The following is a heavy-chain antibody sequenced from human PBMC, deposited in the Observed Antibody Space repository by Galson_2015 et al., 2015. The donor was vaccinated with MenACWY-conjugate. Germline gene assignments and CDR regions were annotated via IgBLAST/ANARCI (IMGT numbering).Heavy chain of an antibody. CDR1: GFTFSSYE. D-gene: IGHD3-22*01. CDR2: ISSSGNTI. Sequence: SLRFSCAASGFTFSSYEMNWVRQAPGKGLEWVSYISSSGNTIYYADSVKGRFTISRDNAKNSLYLQMNSLRAEDTAVYYCARGVYDSSGYYFPWGQGTLVTVSS. V-gene: IGHV3-48*03. J-gene: IGHJ1*01. CDR3: ARGVYDSSGYYFP.